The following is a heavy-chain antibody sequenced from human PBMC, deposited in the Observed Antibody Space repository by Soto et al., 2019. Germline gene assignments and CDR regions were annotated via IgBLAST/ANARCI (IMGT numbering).Heavy chain of an antibody. V-gene: IGHV3-30*18. J-gene: IGHJ4*02. Sequence: PGGSLRLSCAASGFTFSSYGMHWVRQAPGKGLEWVAVISYDGSNKYYADSVKGRFTISRDNSKNTLYLQMNSLRAEDTAVYYCAKDLELYSLGYYFDYWGQGTLVTVSS. CDR2: ISYDGSNK. CDR1: GFTFSSYG. D-gene: IGHD2-8*01. CDR3: AKDLELYSLGYYFDY.